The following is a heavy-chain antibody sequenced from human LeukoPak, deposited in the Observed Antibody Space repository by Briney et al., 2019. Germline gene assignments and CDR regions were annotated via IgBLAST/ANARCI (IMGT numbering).Heavy chain of an antibody. Sequence: PSETLSLTCTVPGTFVSGFYWTWIRQPPGKGLEWIGFIYSTGTTSYNSSLQSRVTISVDTSKNQFSLKLKSVIAADTAIYYGGGRGRGTIDYWGQGTLVAASS. CDR1: GTFVSGFY. V-gene: IGHV4-4*09. CDR3: GGRGRGTIDY. J-gene: IGHJ4*02. D-gene: IGHD3-10*01. CDR2: IYSTGTT.